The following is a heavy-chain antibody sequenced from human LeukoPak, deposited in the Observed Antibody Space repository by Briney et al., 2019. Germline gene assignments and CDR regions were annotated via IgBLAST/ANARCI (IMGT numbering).Heavy chain of an antibody. V-gene: IGHV3-66*01. CDR2: IYSGGSK. CDR1: GFTVSSKF. J-gene: IGHJ4*02. Sequence: GGSLRLSCAGSGFTVSSKFMSWVRQAPGKGLEWVSVIYSGGSKDYADSVKGRFTMSRDNSKNMLYLQMNSLRVDDTAVYFCARGRGYSGYDVSLPFDYWGQGTLVTVSS. CDR3: ARGRGYSGYDVSLPFDY. D-gene: IGHD5-12*01.